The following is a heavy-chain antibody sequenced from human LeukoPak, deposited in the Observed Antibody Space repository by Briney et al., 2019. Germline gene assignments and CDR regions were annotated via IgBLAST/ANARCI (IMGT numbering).Heavy chain of an antibody. Sequence: GGSLRLSCAASGFTLRSYAMSWVRPAPGKGLGWGSAIIGSGGSTYYADSVKGRLTISRDNAKNSLYLQMNSLRAEDTAVYYCARRRGYGGNFDAFDIWGQGTMVTVSS. D-gene: IGHD4-23*01. CDR3: ARRRGYGGNFDAFDI. CDR2: IIGSGGST. CDR1: GFTLRSYA. J-gene: IGHJ3*02. V-gene: IGHV3-23*01.